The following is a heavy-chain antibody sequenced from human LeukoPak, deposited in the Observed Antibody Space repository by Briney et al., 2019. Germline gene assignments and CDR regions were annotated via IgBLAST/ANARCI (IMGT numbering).Heavy chain of an antibody. J-gene: IGHJ4*02. V-gene: IGHV3-7*01. CDR2: INPDGSEK. CDR1: GFTFSQHW. Sequence: GGSLRLSCPPSGFTFSQHWQSWVRQAPGKGLEWVANINPDGSEKYYMDSVKGRFTISRDNAKYSLSLQMNNLRATVTALYYCARADLDWGQGTLVTVSS. CDR3: ARADLD.